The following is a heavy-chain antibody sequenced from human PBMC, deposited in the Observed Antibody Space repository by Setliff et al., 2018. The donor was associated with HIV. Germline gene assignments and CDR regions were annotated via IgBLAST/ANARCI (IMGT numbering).Heavy chain of an antibody. Sequence: ASVKVSCKASGYTFTNYSMQWVRQAPGQGLEWMGWINAGNGSTKYSQKFQGRVTITRDTFASIADMWLSSLRSEDTAVYYCARRDSRWYARGRDPLYGLDVWGQGTTVTVSS. CDR2: INAGNGST. CDR3: ARRDSRWYARGRDPLYGLDV. V-gene: IGHV1-3*01. J-gene: IGHJ6*02. D-gene: IGHD6-13*01. CDR1: GYTFTNYS.